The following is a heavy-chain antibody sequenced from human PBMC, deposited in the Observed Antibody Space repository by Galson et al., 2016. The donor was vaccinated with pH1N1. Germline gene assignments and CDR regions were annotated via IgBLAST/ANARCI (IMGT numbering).Heavy chain of an antibody. CDR1: GFTFTTYG. D-gene: IGHD3-3*01. V-gene: IGHV1-18*01. CDR3: ARDEGGDFWSGYYYSDY. J-gene: IGHJ4*02. CDR2: VSAYSGKT. Sequence: SVKVSCKASGFTFTTYGFNWVRQAPGQGLEWMGGVSAYSGKTNYAQKFQGRVTMTTDTSTNTAYMELASLESDDTAVYYCARDEGGDFWSGYYYSDYWGQGTLVTVSS.